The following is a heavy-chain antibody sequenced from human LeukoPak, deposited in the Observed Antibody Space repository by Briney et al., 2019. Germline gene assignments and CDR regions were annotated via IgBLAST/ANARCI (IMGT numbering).Heavy chain of an antibody. D-gene: IGHD5-12*01. CDR2: IDYSGRA. CDR3: ARALATMFFDY. V-gene: IGHV4-59*01. CDR1: GGSLTNYY. J-gene: IGHJ4*02. Sequence: SETLSLTCTVSGGSLTNYYWTWLRQPPGKGLEWIGYIDYSGRANYSPSLKSRVTISLDTSNNQFSLKFNSVTAADTAVYYCARALATMFFDYWGQGTLVTVST.